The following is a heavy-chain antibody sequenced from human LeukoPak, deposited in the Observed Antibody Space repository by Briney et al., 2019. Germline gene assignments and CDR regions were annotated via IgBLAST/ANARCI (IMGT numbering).Heavy chain of an antibody. V-gene: IGHV3-7*05. Sequence: GGSLRLSCAASGFTFSTYWMSWVRQAPGKGLEWVANIKQDGSEKYYMDSVKGRFTISRDNAKNSLYLQMNSLRAEDTAVYYCARAPDLDSSGYYYRFFQHWGQGTLVTVSS. CDR3: ARAPDLDSSGYYYRFFQH. J-gene: IGHJ1*01. D-gene: IGHD3-22*01. CDR1: GFTFSTYW. CDR2: IKQDGSEK.